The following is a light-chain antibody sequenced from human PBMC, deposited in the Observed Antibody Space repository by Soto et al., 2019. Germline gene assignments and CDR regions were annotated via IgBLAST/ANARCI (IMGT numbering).Light chain of an antibody. CDR1: QSVSSSY. J-gene: IGKJ1*01. V-gene: IGKV3-20*01. CDR2: GAS. Sequence: EIVSTQSPGTLSLSPGERATLSCRASQSVSSSYLAFCQQKPGQAPRLLIYGASNSATGIPDRFSGSGSGTDFTLTISRLEPEDLAVYFCQQYDSSPRTFGPGTKVDIK. CDR3: QQYDSSPRT.